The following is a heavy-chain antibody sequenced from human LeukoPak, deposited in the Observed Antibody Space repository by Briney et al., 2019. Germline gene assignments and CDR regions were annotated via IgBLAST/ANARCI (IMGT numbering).Heavy chain of an antibody. CDR3: ARVQTYYDFWSGYYSQYYYYGMDV. J-gene: IGHJ6*02. D-gene: IGHD3-3*01. V-gene: IGHV1-69*01. Sequence: SVKVSCKASGGTFSSYAISWVRQAPGQGLEWMGGIIPIFGTANYAQKFQGRVTITADESTSTAYMELSSLRDEDTAVYYCARVQTYYDFWSGYYSQYYYYGMDVWGQGTTVTVSS. CDR1: GGTFSSYA. CDR2: IIPIFGTA.